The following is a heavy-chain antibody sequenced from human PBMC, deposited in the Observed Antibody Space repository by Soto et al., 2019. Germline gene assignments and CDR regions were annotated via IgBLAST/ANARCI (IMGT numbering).Heavy chain of an antibody. J-gene: IGHJ5*02. CDR3: ARVIWSGHLTSDL. CDR1: GFTFSSNS. V-gene: IGHV3-48*02. CDR2: VSSSSSTI. Sequence: EVQVVESGGGLVQPGGSLRLSCAASGFTFSSNSMNWVRQAPGKGLEWISYVSSSSSTIYADSVKVRFTISRDNAKNSLYLQMNSQRDEDTAVYYCARVIWSGHLTSDLWGQGTLVTVSS. D-gene: IGHD3-3*01.